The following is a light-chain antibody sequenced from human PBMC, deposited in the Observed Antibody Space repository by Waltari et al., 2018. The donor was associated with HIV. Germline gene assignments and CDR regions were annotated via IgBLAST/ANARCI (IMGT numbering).Light chain of an antibody. V-gene: IGKV2-28*01. J-gene: IGKJ1*01. CDR2: LGS. CDR3: MQALQTPT. CDR1: QSLLHSNGYNY. Sequence: DIVMTQSPLSLPVTPGEPASIPCTSSQSLLHSNGYNYLDWYLQKPGQSPQLLIYLGSYRASGVPDRFSGSGSGTDFTLKISRVEAEDVGVYYCMQALQTPTFGQGTKVEIK.